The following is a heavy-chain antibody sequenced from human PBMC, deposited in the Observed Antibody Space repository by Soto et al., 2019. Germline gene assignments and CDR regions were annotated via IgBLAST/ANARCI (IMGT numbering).Heavy chain of an antibody. CDR1: GFTFSSYA. CDR3: AKGLSLIVATISISDY. CDR2: ISGSGGST. D-gene: IGHD5-12*01. V-gene: IGHV3-23*01. J-gene: IGHJ4*02. Sequence: GVSLRLSCAASGFTFSSYAMSWVRQAPGKGLEWVSAISGSGGSTYYADSVKGRFTISRDNSKNTLYLQMNSLRAEDTAVYYCAKGLSLIVATISISDYWGQGTLVTVSS.